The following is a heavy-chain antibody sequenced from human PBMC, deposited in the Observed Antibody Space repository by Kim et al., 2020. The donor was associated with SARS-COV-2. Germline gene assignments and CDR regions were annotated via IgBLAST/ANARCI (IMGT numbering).Heavy chain of an antibody. D-gene: IGHD2-2*01. V-gene: IGHV3-23*01. CDR2: IGGMIDKT. CDR1: GFTVRMFA. J-gene: IGHJ4*02. CDR3: AARGGGAMYF. Sequence: GGSLRLSCAASGFTVRMFAMSWVRQAPGKGLEWVSAIGGMIDKTFYADSVKGRFTISRDSSKNTLYLQMDSLRAEDTGVYFCAARGGGAMYFWGQGTLVTVSS.